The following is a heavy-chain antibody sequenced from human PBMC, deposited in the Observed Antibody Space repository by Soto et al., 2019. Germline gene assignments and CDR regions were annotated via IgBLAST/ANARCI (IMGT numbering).Heavy chain of an antibody. CDR3: ARDFKLYSSPPGPLEY. Sequence: QVQLQESGPGLVKPSQTLSLTCTVSGDSISSGDYYWSWIRQPPGKGLEWIGYIYYSGNTYYNPSLKSRVSISVDSSKNQFTLKLSTVTAADTAVYYCARDFKLYSSPPGPLEYWGQGTLVTVSS. D-gene: IGHD6-13*01. CDR1: GDSISSGDYY. V-gene: IGHV4-30-4*01. J-gene: IGHJ4*02. CDR2: IYYSGNT.